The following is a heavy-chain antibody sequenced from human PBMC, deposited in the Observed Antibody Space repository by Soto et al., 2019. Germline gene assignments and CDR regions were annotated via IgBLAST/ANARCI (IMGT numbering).Heavy chain of an antibody. Sequence: GGSLRLSCAASGFTFSDYYMSWIRQAPGKGLEWVSYISSSGSTIYYPDTVKGRFTISRDNAKNSLYLQMNGLRAEDTSVYYCVKLLGGGSYGPDETWGQGTLVTVSS. V-gene: IGHV3-11*01. D-gene: IGHD4-17*01. J-gene: IGHJ5*02. CDR2: ISSSGSTI. CDR3: VKLLGGGSYGPDET. CDR1: GFTFSDYY.